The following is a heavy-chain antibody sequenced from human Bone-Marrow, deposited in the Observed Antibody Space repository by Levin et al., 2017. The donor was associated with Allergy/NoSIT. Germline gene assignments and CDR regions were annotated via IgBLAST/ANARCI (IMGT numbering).Heavy chain of an antibody. D-gene: IGHD1/OR15-1a*01. CDR2: FDPENGET. J-gene: IGHJ3*01. CDR3: ATHKWNKGLDV. V-gene: IGHV1-24*01. Sequence: ASVKVSCKVSGYTLIELSMHWVRQAPGKGLEWMGGFDPENGETVYAQKFQGRVTMTEDSSTDTAYMDLSSLRSEDTAVYYCATHKWNKGLDVWGQGTMVSVSS. CDR1: GYTLIELS.